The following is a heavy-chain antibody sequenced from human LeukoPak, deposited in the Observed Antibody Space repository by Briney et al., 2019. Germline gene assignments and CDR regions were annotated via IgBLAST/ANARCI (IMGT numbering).Heavy chain of an antibody. V-gene: IGHV4-4*07. CDR3: ARGGGGTTKTRTQNNWFDP. Sequence: SETLSLTCTVSGGSISSYYWSWIRQPAGKGLEWIGRIYTSGSTNYNPSLKSRVTMSVDTSKNQFSLKLSSVTAADTAVYYCARGGGGTTKTRTQNNWFDPWGQGTLVTVSS. CDR2: IYTSGST. D-gene: IGHD1-14*01. CDR1: GGSISSYY. J-gene: IGHJ5*02.